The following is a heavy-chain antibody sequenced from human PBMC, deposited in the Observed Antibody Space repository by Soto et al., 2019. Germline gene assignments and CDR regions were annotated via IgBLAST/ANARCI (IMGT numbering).Heavy chain of an antibody. CDR3: ARHFPEYLEYFQH. J-gene: IGHJ1*01. CDR2: IYYSGST. CDR1: GGSISSSSYY. Sequence: QLQLQESGPGLVKPSETLSLTCTVSGGSISSSSYYWGWIRQPPGKGLEWIGSIYYSGSTYYNPSLKSRVTISVDTSKNQFSLKLSSVTAADTAVYYCARHFPEYLEYFQHWGQGTLVTVSS. V-gene: IGHV4-39*01. D-gene: IGHD2-2*02.